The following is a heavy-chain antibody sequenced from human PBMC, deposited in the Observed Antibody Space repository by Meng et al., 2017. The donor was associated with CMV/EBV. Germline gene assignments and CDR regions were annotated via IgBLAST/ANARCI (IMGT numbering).Heavy chain of an antibody. V-gene: IGHV1-8*03. J-gene: IGHJ6*02. D-gene: IGHD1-26*01. CDR3: ARDGGVGAGGYYYYGMDV. CDR2: MNPNSGNT. CDR1: GYTFTSYD. Sequence: ASVKVSCKASGYTFTSYDINWVRQATGQGLEWMGWMNPNSGNTGYAQKFQGRVTITADKSTSTAYMELSSLRSEDTAVYYCARDGGVGAGGYYYYGMDVWGQGTTVTVSS.